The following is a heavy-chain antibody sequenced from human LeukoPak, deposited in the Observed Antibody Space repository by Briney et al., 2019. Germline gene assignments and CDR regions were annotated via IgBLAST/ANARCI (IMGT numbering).Heavy chain of an antibody. CDR3: AKDSGSSWYKYFQH. Sequence: PGGSLRLSCEASGFTFRNYPVHWVRQAPGKGLEWVAFIRYDGSNKYYADSVKGRFTISRDNSKNTLYLQMNSLRAEDTAVYYCAKDSGSSWYKYFQHWGQGTLVTVSS. CDR2: IRYDGSNK. CDR1: GFTFRNYP. V-gene: IGHV3-30*02. J-gene: IGHJ1*01. D-gene: IGHD6-13*01.